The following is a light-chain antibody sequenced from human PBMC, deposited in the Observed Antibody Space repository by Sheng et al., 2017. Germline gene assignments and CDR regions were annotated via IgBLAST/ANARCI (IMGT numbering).Light chain of an antibody. J-gene: IGLJ3*02. V-gene: IGLV1-47*01. CDR2: RNT. Sequence: QSVLTQPPSTSGTPGQRVTISCSGGSSNIGSNSVYWYQQLPGTAPRLLVYRNTQRPSGVPDRFSGYRSGTSASLAISGLRSEDEADYYCAASDDDSLRGPGLFGGGTKVTVL. CDR3: AASDDDSLRGPGL. CDR1: SSNIGSNS.